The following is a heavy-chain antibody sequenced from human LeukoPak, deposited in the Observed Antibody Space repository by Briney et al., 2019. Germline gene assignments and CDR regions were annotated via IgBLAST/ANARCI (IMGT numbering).Heavy chain of an antibody. CDR1: GFTLSSKW. V-gene: IGHV3-7*01. D-gene: IGHD3-10*01. CDR2: IKYDGNEK. CDR3: ARDGSGEWPIGY. Sequence: GGSLRLSCAASGFTLSSKWMSWVRQAPGKGLEWVANIKYDGNEKYYVDSVKGRFTISRDNAKNSLYLQMNSLRTEDTAVYYCARDGSGEWPIGYWGQGTLVTVSS. J-gene: IGHJ4*02.